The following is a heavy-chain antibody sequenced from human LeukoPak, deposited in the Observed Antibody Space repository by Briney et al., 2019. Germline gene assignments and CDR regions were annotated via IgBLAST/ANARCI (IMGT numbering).Heavy chain of an antibody. J-gene: IGHJ4*02. CDR1: GFTFSSYS. CDR3: AKSPVPSQYYYDSSGYSPDY. CDR2: ISGSSRYM. D-gene: IGHD3-22*01. V-gene: IGHV3-21*04. Sequence: GGSLRLSCAASGFTFSSYSMNWVRQAPGKGLEWVSSISGSSRYMYYADSAKGRFTISRDNSKNTLYLQMNSLRAEDTAVYYCAKSPVPSQYYYDSSGYSPDYWGQGTLVTVSS.